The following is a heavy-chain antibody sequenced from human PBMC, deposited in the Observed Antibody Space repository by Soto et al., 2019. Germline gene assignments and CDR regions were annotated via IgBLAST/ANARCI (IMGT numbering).Heavy chain of an antibody. J-gene: IGHJ6*03. CDR2: IKSKTDGGTT. CDR3: TTASLTLWFGESNTMDV. Sequence: GGSLRLSCAASGFTFSNAWMSWVRQAPGKGLEWVGRIKSKTDGGTTDYAAPVKGRFTISRDDSKNTLYLQMNSLKTEDTAVYYCTTASLTLWFGESNTMDVWGKGTTVTVSS. D-gene: IGHD3-10*01. CDR1: GFTFSNAW. V-gene: IGHV3-15*01.